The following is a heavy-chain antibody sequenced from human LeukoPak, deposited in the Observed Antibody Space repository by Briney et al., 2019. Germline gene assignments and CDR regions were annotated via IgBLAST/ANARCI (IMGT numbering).Heavy chain of an antibody. CDR3: AKSGQRYYGSGSYYYPLGYYYYMDV. CDR1: GFTFSSYA. V-gene: IGHV3-23*01. D-gene: IGHD3-10*01. CDR2: TSGSGGST. J-gene: IGHJ6*03. Sequence: PGGSLRLSCAASGFTFSSYAMSWVRQAPRKGLECVSATSGSGGSTYYADSVKGRFTISRDNSKNTLYLQMNSLRAEDTAVYYCAKSGQRYYGSGSYYYPLGYYYYMDVWGKGTTVTVSS.